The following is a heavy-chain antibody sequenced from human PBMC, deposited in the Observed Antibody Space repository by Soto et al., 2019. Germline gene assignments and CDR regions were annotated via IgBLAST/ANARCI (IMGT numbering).Heavy chain of an antibody. Sequence: QVQLQESGPGLVKPSETLSLTCTVSGGSISSYYWSWIRQPPGKGLEWIGYIYYSGSTNYNPSLKSRVTISVDTSKNQFSLKLSSVTAADTAVYYCATSSLAGYSSSWRRGVFDYWGQGTLVAVSS. J-gene: IGHJ4*02. V-gene: IGHV4-59*01. CDR1: GGSISSYY. CDR2: IYYSGST. D-gene: IGHD6-13*01. CDR3: ATSSLAGYSSSWRRGVFDY.